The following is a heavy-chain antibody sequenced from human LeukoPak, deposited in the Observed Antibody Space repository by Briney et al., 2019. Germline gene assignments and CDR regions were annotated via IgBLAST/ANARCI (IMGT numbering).Heavy chain of an antibody. J-gene: IGHJ4*02. Sequence: PSETLSLTCTVSGGSISSGGYYWSRIPQHPGKGLEWIGYIYYSGSTYYNPSLKSRVTMSVDTSKNQFSLKLSSVTAADTAVYYCATGRSVFDYWGQGTLVTVSS. CDR1: GGSISSGGYY. CDR2: IYYSGST. V-gene: IGHV4-31*03. CDR3: ATGRSVFDY.